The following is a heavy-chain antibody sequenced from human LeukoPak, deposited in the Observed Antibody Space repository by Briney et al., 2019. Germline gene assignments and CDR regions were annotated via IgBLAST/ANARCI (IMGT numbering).Heavy chain of an antibody. CDR1: GFTVSSNY. CDR2: IYSGGST. CDR3: ARDGLGTYDAFDI. V-gene: IGHV3-66*02. Sequence: GGSLRLSCAASGFTVSSNYMSWVRQAPGKGLEWVSVIYSGGSTNYADSVKGRFTISRDNSKNTLYLQMNSLRAEDTAVYYCARDGLGTYDAFDIWGQGTMVTVSS. D-gene: IGHD3/OR15-3a*01. J-gene: IGHJ3*02.